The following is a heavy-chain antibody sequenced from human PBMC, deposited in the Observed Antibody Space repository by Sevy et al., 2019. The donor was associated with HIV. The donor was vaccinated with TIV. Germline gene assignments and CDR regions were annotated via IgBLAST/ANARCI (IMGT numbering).Heavy chain of an antibody. CDR3: ARALAAGKTPYGYYYGMDV. CDR2: INPNSGGT. J-gene: IGHJ6*02. D-gene: IGHD1-1*01. Sequence: ASVKVSCKASGYTFTGYYMHWVRQAPGQGLEWMGWINPNSGGTNYAQKFQGRVTMTRDTSISTAYTELSRLRSDDTAVYYCARALAAGKTPYGYYYGMDVWGQGTTVTVSS. CDR1: GYTFTGYY. V-gene: IGHV1-2*02.